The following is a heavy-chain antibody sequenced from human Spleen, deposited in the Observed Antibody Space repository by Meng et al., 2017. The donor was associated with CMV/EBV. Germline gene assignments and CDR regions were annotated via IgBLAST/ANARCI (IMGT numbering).Heavy chain of an antibody. CDR1: GGTFNTYT. D-gene: IGHD1-14*01. J-gene: IGHJ5*02. V-gene: IGHV1-69*05. CDR2: IIPIFGTT. Sequence: KDSCKTSGGTFNTYTINWVRQAPGQGLEWMGRIIPIFGTTNYAPKFQGRATLTTDQSTGTLFMELNSLTFQDTAVYYCASEEVELGTSWGQGTLVTVSS. CDR3: ASEEVELGTS.